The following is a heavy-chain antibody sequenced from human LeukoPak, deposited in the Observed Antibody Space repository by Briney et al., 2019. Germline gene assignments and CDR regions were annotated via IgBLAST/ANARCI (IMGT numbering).Heavy chain of an antibody. V-gene: IGHV1-2*02. Sequence: ASVKVSCKASAYTFTGYYMHWVRQAPGQALEWMGWINPNSGGTNYAQKFQGRVTMTRDTSISTAYMELSRLTSDDTAVYYCARAGKGMATLPAGFDFWGQGTLIIVSS. D-gene: IGHD5-24*01. CDR1: AYTFTGYY. CDR3: ARAGKGMATLPAGFDF. CDR2: INPNSGGT. J-gene: IGHJ4*02.